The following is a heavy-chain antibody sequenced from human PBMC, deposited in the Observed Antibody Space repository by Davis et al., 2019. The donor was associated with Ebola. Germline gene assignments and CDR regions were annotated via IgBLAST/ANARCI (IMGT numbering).Heavy chain of an antibody. Sequence: GESLKISCAASGFTFSDYYMSWIRQAPGKGLEWVSYISSSGSTIYYADSVKGRFTISRDNAKNSLYLQMNSLRAEDTAVYYCARDRGTTVTTFYYGMDVWGQGTTVTVSS. D-gene: IGHD4-17*01. J-gene: IGHJ6*02. CDR1: GFTFSDYY. CDR2: ISSSGSTI. CDR3: ARDRGTTVTTFYYGMDV. V-gene: IGHV3-11*01.